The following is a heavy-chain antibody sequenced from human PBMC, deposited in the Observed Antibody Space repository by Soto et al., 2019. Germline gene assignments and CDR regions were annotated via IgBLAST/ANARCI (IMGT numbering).Heavy chain of an antibody. V-gene: IGHV3-30-3*01. D-gene: IGHD6-13*01. CDR3: ARTLIGSSWSTKDY. CDR2: ISYDGNNK. Sequence: QVQLVESGGGVVQPGRSLRLSCAASGFTFSSYAVNWVRQAPGKGLDWVAVISYDGNNKYYADSVKGRFTISRDNSKNTVYLQMNSLRVDDTAVYYCARTLIGSSWSTKDYWGQGTPVAVSS. J-gene: IGHJ4*02. CDR1: GFTFSSYA.